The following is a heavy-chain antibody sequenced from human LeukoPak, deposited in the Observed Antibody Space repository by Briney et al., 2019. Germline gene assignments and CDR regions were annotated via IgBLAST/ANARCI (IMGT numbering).Heavy chain of an antibody. CDR2: ISWNSGSI. CDR1: GFTFDDYA. CDR3: AKRRYSSSWPDY. J-gene: IGHJ4*02. D-gene: IGHD6-13*01. V-gene: IGHV3-9*01. Sequence: GGSLRLSCAASGFTFDDYAMHWVRQAPGKGLKWVSGISWNSGSIGYADSVKGRSTISRDNSKNTLYLQMNSLRAEDTAVYYCAKRRYSSSWPDYWGQGTLVTVSS.